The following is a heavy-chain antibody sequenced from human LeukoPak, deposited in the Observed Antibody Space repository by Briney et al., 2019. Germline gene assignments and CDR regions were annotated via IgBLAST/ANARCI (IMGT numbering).Heavy chain of an antibody. CDR3: ARANHKQQLVLDY. CDR1: GFTFSNYW. Sequence: PGGSLRLSCEGSGFTFSNYWMGWVRQAPGKGLQWVANIKTDGSEKYYVDSVKGRFTISRDNAKNSLYLQMNSLRAEDTAVYYCARANHKQQLVLDYWGQGTLVTVSP. CDR2: IKTDGSEK. J-gene: IGHJ4*02. D-gene: IGHD6-13*01. V-gene: IGHV3-7*01.